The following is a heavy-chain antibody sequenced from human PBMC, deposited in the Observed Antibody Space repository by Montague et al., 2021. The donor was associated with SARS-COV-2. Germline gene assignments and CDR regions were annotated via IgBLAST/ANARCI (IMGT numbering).Heavy chain of an antibody. CDR2: INHSGST. J-gene: IGHJ6*02. CDR1: GGSFSGYY. D-gene: IGHD2-2*01. V-gene: IGHV4-34*01. Sequence: SETLSLTCAVYGGSFSGYYWSWIHQPPGKGLEWIGEINHSGSTSYNPSLKSRVTISVDTSKNQFSLKLSSVTAADTAVYYCTREGYQVLWSDYYYYGMDVWGQGTTVTVSS. CDR3: TREGYQVLWSDYYYYGMDV.